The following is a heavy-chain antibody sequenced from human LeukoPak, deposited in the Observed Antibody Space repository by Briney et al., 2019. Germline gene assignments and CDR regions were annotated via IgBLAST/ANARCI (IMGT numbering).Heavy chain of an antibody. CDR3: ARDRVYDDFWSGYYGDAFDI. CDR1: GGTFSSYA. V-gene: IGHV1-69*04. J-gene: IGHJ3*02. D-gene: IGHD3-3*01. Sequence: SVKVSCTASGGTFSSYAISWVRQAPGQGLEWMGRIIPILGIANYAQKFQGRVTITADRSTSTAYMELSSLRSEDTAVYYCARDRVYDDFWSGYYGDAFDIWGQGTMVTVSS. CDR2: IIPILGIA.